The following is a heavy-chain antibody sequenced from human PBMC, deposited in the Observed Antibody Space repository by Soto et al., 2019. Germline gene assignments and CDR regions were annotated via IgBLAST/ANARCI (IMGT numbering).Heavy chain of an antibody. CDR1: GFTVTSSA. CDR2: IVVGSGNT. V-gene: IGHV1-58*02. Sequence: QMQLVQSGPEVKKPGTSVKVSCKASGFTVTSSAMQWVRQARGQRIEWIGWIVVGSGNTNYAQKFQERVIITRDMSTSTGYMELSSLRSEDTAVYYCAAAHDYGDLGDYWGQGTLVTVSS. D-gene: IGHD4-17*01. CDR3: AAAHDYGDLGDY. J-gene: IGHJ4*02.